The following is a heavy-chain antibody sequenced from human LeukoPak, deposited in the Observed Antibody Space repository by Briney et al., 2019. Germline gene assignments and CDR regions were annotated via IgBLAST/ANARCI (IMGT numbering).Heavy chain of an antibody. CDR1: GGSITSGDYY. CDR2: IYYSGST. CDR3: ARDRGSSSSGSLPYYYYYYMDV. D-gene: IGHD6-6*01. J-gene: IGHJ6*03. Sequence: SQTLSLTCTVSGGSITSGDYYWSWIRQPPGKGLEWIGYIYYSGSTNYNPSLKSRVTISVDTSKNQFSLKLSSVTAADTAVYYCARDRGSSSSGSLPYYYYYYMDVWGKGTTVTVSS. V-gene: IGHV4-61*08.